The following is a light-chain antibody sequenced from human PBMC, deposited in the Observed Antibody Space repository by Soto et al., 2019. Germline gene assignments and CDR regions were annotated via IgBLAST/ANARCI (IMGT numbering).Light chain of an antibody. V-gene: IGKV1-5*03. Sequence: DIQMTQSPSTLSGSVGDRVTITFRASQTIGSWLAWYQQKPGKAPKLLIYKASTLKSGVPSRFSGSGSGTEFTLTISSLQPDDFATYYCQHYNSYSEAFGQGTKVDIK. CDR2: KAS. CDR1: QTIGSW. J-gene: IGKJ1*01. CDR3: QHYNSYSEA.